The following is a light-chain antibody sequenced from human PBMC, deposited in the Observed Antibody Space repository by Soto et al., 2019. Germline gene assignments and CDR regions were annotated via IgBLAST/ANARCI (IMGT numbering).Light chain of an antibody. CDR3: QQTSNTLPWA. CDR2: AAS. CDR1: QSIYIY. V-gene: IGKV1-39*01. J-gene: IGKJ1*01. Sequence: DIQVTQSPSSLSASVGDRVTITCRASQSIYIYLNWYQQKPGKAPKLLINAASSLQSGVPSRFSGSVSGTDFTLTISSLQPEDFATYYCQQTSNTLPWAFGQGTKVEIK.